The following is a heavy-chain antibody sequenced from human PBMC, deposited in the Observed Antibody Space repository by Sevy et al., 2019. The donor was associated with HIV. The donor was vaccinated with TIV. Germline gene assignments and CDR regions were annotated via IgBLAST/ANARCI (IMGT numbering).Heavy chain of an antibody. J-gene: IGHJ3*02. CDR3: ARDQGKELWFGVNAFDI. CDR2: ISSSSSYI. V-gene: IGHV3-21*01. Sequence: GGSLRLSCAASGFTFRSYSMNWVRQAPGKGLEWVSSISSSSSYIYYAASVKGRFTISRDNAKNSLYVQMNSLRAEDTAVYYCARDQGKELWFGVNAFDIWGQGTMVTVSS. D-gene: IGHD3-10*01. CDR1: GFTFRSYS.